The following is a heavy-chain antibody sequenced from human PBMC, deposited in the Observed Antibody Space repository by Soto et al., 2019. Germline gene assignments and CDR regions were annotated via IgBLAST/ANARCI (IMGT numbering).Heavy chain of an antibody. Sequence: LRLSCAASGFTFSKYAMHWVRQARGTGLEWVAVISNDGSNPYYADSVKGRFTISRDNSKNTLYLQMNSLREEDTAVYYCARTGYDRSGYFVEYYFDYWGQGTLVTV. D-gene: IGHD3-22*01. CDR1: GFTFSKYA. CDR2: ISNDGSNP. J-gene: IGHJ4*02. CDR3: ARTGYDRSGYFVEYYFDY. V-gene: IGHV3-30-3*01.